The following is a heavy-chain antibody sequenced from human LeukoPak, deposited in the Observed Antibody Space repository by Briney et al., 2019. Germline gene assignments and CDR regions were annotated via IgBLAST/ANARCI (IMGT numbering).Heavy chain of an antibody. V-gene: IGHV1-69-2*01. CDR3: ATDSYYDSNDFDY. CDR1: GYTFTDYY. J-gene: IGHJ4*02. CDR2: VDPEDGET. D-gene: IGHD3-22*01. Sequence: ASVKVSCKASGYTFTDYYMHWVPQAPGKGLEWMGRVDPEDGETIYAEKFQGRVTITADTSTDTAYMELSSLRSEDTAVYYCATDSYYDSNDFDYWGQGTLVTVSS.